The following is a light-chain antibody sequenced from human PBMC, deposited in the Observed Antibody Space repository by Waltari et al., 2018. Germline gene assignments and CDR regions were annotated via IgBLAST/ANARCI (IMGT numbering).Light chain of an antibody. CDR2: AAS. CDR3: QHYSGFSSRT. Sequence: AIRITQSPSSLSASTVDRVTITCRASQVISSYLAWYQQKPGKAPKLLIYAASTLQSGVPSRFSGSGSGTDFSLTISCLQSEDFATYYCQHYSGFSSRTFGQGTKVDIK. V-gene: IGKV1-8*01. CDR1: QVISSY. J-gene: IGKJ1*01.